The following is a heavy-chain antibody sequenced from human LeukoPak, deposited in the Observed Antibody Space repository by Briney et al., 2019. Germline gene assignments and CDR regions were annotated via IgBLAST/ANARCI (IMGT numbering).Heavy chain of an antibody. V-gene: IGHV3-23*01. J-gene: IGHJ4*02. Sequence: PGGSLRLSCVASGFNFNEYAMAWVRQAPGKRPQWVSSIVGSGDSSVYADSVKGRFTISRDNSKHTLYLQLNSLRVEDAAVYFCAKDRYSFSSGYFFDSWGQGTLVTVSS. D-gene: IGHD3-22*01. CDR1: GFNFNEYA. CDR3: AKDRYSFSSGYFFDS. CDR2: IVGSGDSS.